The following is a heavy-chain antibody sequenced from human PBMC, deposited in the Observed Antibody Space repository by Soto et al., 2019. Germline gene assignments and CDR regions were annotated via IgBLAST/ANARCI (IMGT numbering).Heavy chain of an antibody. J-gene: IGHJ2*01. CDR1: GGSFSGYY. D-gene: IGHD6-6*01. V-gene: IGHV4-34*01. CDR3: ARGVDIATRLPENWYFDL. CDR2: INHSGSI. Sequence: QVQLQQWGAGLLKPSETLSLTCAVYGGSFSGYYLGWVRQPPGKGLEWIGEINHSGSISYSPSLKSRVTISVDTSKNQFSLKLKSVTAADTAMYYCARGVDIATRLPENWYFDLWGRGTLVTVSS.